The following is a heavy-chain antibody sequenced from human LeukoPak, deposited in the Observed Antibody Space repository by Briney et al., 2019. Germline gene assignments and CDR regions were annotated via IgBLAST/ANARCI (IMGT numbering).Heavy chain of an antibody. CDR2: IYWDDDK. CDR1: GFSLSTSGVG. D-gene: IGHD6-13*01. V-gene: IGHV2-5*02. Sequence: SGPTLVNPTQTLTLACTFSGFSLSTSGVGVGWIRQPPGKALEWLALIYWDDDKRYSPSLKSRLTITKDTPKNQVVLTMTNMDPVDTATYYCAHRSQPGYSSSFDYWGQGTLVTVSS. J-gene: IGHJ4*02. CDR3: AHRSQPGYSSSFDY.